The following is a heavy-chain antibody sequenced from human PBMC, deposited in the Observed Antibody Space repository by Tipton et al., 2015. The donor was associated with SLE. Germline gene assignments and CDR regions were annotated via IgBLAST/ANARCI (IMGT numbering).Heavy chain of an antibody. CDR2: INQSGST. D-gene: IGHD1-7*01. CDR3: ARRYNWNYKDYFDY. Sequence: TLSLTCAVYGGSFSGHYWSWIRQPPGKGLEWIGEINQSGSTNYNPSPKSGLIMSVDASKNQFSLKLTSVTAADTAVYYCARRYNWNYKDYFDYLGQGTPVTVSS. V-gene: IGHV4-34*01. CDR1: GGSFSGHY. J-gene: IGHJ4*02.